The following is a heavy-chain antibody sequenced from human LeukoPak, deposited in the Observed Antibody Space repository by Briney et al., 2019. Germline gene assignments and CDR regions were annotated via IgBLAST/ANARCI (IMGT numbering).Heavy chain of an antibody. Sequence: GGSLRLSCAASEFTFSSYAMSWVRQAPGKGLGWVSAVSGSGGSTYYADSVKGRFTISRDNSKNTLFLQMDGLRAEDTAVYYCAKDRFLGSSWYYFDHWGQGTLVTISS. CDR1: EFTFSSYA. D-gene: IGHD6-13*01. CDR3: AKDRFLGSSWYYFDH. J-gene: IGHJ4*02. V-gene: IGHV3-23*01. CDR2: VSGSGGST.